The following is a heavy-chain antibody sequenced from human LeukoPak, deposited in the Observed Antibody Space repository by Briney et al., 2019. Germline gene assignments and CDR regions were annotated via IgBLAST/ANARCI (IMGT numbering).Heavy chain of an antibody. CDR2: IYYSGST. CDR1: GGSISSYY. Sequence: KPSETLSLTCTVSGGSISSYYWSWIRQPPGKGLEWIGYIYYSGSTNYNPSLKSRVTISVDRSKNQFSLKLSSVTAADTAVYYCARVEGFGELLGKDAFDIWGQGTMVTVSS. D-gene: IGHD3-10*01. CDR3: ARVEGFGELLGKDAFDI. J-gene: IGHJ3*02. V-gene: IGHV4-59*01.